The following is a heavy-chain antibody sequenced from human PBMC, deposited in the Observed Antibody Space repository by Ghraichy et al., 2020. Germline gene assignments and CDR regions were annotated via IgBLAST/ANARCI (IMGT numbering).Heavy chain of an antibody. Sequence: GGSLRLSCAASGFTFSSYGMHWVRQAPGKGLEWVAVIWYDGSNKYYADSVKGRFTISRDNSKNTLYLQMNSLRAEDTAVYYCAREWAVSRAPFMDVWGQGTTVTVSS. CDR1: GFTFSSYG. CDR3: AREWAVSRAPFMDV. J-gene: IGHJ6*02. D-gene: IGHD5/OR15-5a*01. V-gene: IGHV3-33*01. CDR2: IWYDGSNK.